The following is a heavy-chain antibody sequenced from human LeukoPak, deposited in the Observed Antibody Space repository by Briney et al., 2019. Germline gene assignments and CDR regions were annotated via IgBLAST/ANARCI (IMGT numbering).Heavy chain of an antibody. CDR3: ARRSSSWYRGNFYYYMNV. V-gene: IGHV5-51*01. J-gene: IGHJ6*03. Sequence: GESLKISCKGSGYTFTSYWIGWVRQMPGKGLEWMGIIYPGDSDTRYSPSFQGQVTISADKSISTAYLQWNSLKASDTAIYYCARRSSSWYRGNFYYYMNVWGRGTTVTVSS. CDR2: IYPGDSDT. CDR1: GYTFTSYW. D-gene: IGHD6-13*01.